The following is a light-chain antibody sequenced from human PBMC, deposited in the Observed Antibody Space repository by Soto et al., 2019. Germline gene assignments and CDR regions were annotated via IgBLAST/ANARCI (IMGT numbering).Light chain of an antibody. V-gene: IGLV1-40*01. CDR1: SSNIGAGYD. Sequence: QYVLTQPPSVSGAPGQRVTISCTGSSSNIGAGYDVHWYQQLPGTAPKLLIYGNSNRPSGVPDRFSGSKSGTSASLAITGLQAEDEADYYCQSYDSSLSGSCVFGTGTKVTVL. CDR3: QSYDSSLSGSCV. CDR2: GNS. J-gene: IGLJ1*01.